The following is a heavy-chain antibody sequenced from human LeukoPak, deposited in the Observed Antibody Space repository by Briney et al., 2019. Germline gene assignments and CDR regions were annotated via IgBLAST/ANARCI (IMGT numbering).Heavy chain of an antibody. D-gene: IGHD3-10*01. CDR2: ISPTGIST. V-gene: IGHV3-21*01. Sequence: GGSLSLSCAASGFTFSSFTMNWVHQAPGKGLEWASSISPTGISTWHADSVKGRFTISRDNAKNSVHLQMTNLRVDDTAVYYCGRDYLGESGAGGPWGQGILVTVSS. J-gene: IGHJ5*02. CDR3: GRDYLGESGAGGP. CDR1: GFTFSSFT.